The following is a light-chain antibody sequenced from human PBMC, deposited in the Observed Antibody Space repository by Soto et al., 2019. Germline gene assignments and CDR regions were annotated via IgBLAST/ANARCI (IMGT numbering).Light chain of an antibody. CDR1: QGISSY. CDR3: QQYYSYPRT. Sequence: IQMTQSPSSLSASLGDRFTITCRASQGISSYLAWYQQKPGKAPKLLIYAASTLQSGVPSRFSGSGSGTDFTLTISCLQSEDFATYYCQQYYSYPRTFGQGTKVDIK. J-gene: IGKJ1*01. CDR2: AAS. V-gene: IGKV1-8*01.